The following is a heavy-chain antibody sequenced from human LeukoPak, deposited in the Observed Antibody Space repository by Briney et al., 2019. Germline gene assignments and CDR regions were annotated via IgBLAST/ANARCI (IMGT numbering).Heavy chain of an antibody. CDR1: GFTFSSYA. CDR3: AKAARYYYDSSGYPIALYYFDY. J-gene: IGHJ4*02. Sequence: GGSLRLSCAASGFTFSSYAMSWFRQAPGKGLEWVSAISGSGGSTYYADSVKGRFTISRDNSKNTLYLQMNSLRAEDTAVYYCAKAARYYYDSSGYPIALYYFDYWGQGTLVTVSS. D-gene: IGHD3-22*01. CDR2: ISGSGGST. V-gene: IGHV3-23*01.